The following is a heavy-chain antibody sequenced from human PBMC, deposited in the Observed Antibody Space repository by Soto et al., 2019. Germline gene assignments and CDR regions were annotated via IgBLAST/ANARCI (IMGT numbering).Heavy chain of an antibody. Sequence: GESLKISCQGSGYTFTSYWIGWVRQMPGKGLEWMGVIYPLHSSTRYSPSFEGQVTISADKSITTAYLQWSSLRASDTAIYYCTSGLGYCSDGACYTTRFDPWGQGTLVTVSS. CDR2: IYPLHSST. J-gene: IGHJ5*02. CDR3: TSGLGYCSDGACYTTRFDP. V-gene: IGHV5-51*01. CDR1: GYTFTSYW. D-gene: IGHD2-8*01.